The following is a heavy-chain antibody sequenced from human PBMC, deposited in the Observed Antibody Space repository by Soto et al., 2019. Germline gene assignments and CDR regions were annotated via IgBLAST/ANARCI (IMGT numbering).Heavy chain of an antibody. Sequence: GASVKVSCKVSGYTLTELSTHWVRQAPGKGLEWMGGFDPEDGETIYAQKFQGRVTMTEDTSTDTAYMELSSLRSEDTAVYYCATDSRAGTLGFGAFDIWGQGTVVTVSS. CDR3: ATDSRAGTLGFGAFDI. J-gene: IGHJ3*02. V-gene: IGHV1-24*01. CDR2: FDPEDGET. D-gene: IGHD6-13*01. CDR1: GYTLTELS.